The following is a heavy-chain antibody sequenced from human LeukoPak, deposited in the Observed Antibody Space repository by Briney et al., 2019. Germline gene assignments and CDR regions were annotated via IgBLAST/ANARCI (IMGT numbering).Heavy chain of an antibody. J-gene: IGHJ4*02. CDR3: ARGGITIFGVVIGCDY. CDR1: GYTFTGYY. V-gene: IGHV1-2*02. D-gene: IGHD3-3*01. CDR2: INPNSGGT. Sequence: ASVKVSCKASGYTFTGYYMHWVRQAPGQGLEWMGGINPNSGGTNYAQKFQGRVTMTRDTSISTAYMELSRLRSDDTAVYYCARGGITIFGVVIGCDYWGQGTLVTVSS.